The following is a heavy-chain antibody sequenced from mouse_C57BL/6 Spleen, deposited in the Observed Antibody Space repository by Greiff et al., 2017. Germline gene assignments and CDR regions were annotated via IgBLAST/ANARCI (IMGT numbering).Heavy chain of an antibody. V-gene: IGHV1-15*01. CDR3: TRGGDYDRYFDV. J-gene: IGHJ1*03. Sequence: VQLKESGAELVRPGASVTLSCKASGYTFTDYEMHWVKQTPVHGLEWIGAIDPETGGTAYNQKFKGKAILTADKSSSTAYMELRSLTSEDSAVYYCTRGGDYDRYFDVWGTGTTVTVSS. CDR1: GYTFTDYE. CDR2: IDPETGGT. D-gene: IGHD2-4*01.